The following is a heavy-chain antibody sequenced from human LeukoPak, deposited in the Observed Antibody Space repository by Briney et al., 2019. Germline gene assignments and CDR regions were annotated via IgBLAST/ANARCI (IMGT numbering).Heavy chain of an antibody. D-gene: IGHD2-15*01. CDR2: FDRGLGDA. CDR3: ATEKGLGYCSRINCQGDS. V-gene: IGHV1-24*01. J-gene: IGHJ4*02. Sequence: ASVKVSCKVSGYTLSKLSIHWVRQAPGKGLEWIGGFDRGLGDATFAQKFQGRVTLTEDTSTDTAFMDLSSLRSEDTAMYYCATEKGLGYCSRINCQGDSWGQGTLVTVSS. CDR1: GYTLSKLS.